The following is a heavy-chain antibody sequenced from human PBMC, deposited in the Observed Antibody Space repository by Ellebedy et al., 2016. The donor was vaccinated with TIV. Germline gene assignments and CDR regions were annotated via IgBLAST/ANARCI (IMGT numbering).Heavy chain of an antibody. CDR2: INPNSGGT. J-gene: IGHJ6*02. CDR1: EYHFNAYY. V-gene: IGHV1-2*02. D-gene: IGHD2-21*02. Sequence: ASVKVSXKTSEYHFNAYYIHWVRQAPGQGLEWMGWINPNSGGTNYAQKFQGRVTMTRDTSISTAYMELSRLRSDDTAVYYCAAAYCGGDCYGTYYYYYGMDVWGHGTTVTVSS. CDR3: AAAYCGGDCYGTYYYYYGMDV.